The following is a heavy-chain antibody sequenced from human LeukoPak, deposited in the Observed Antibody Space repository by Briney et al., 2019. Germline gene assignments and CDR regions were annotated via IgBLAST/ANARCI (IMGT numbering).Heavy chain of an antibody. J-gene: IGHJ3*02. CDR2: INSDGSST. CDR1: GFTFSSYW. V-gene: IGHV3-74*01. D-gene: IGHD5-18*01. Sequence: PGGSLRLSCAASGFTFSSYWMHWVRQAPGKGLVWVSRINSDGSSTSYADSVKGRFTISRDNAKNTLYLQMNSLRAEDTAVYYCARVEQLWLKAFDIWGQGTMVTVSS. CDR3: ARVEQLWLKAFDI.